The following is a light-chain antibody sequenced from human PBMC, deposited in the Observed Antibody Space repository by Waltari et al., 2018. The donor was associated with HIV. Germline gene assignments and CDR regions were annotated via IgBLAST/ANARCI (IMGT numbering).Light chain of an antibody. CDR2: RNK. CDR3: AVWDGSLSDYV. CDR1: SSNIGSGS. V-gene: IGLV1-47*01. J-gene: IGLJ1*01. Sequence: QSVLTQPPSASGTPGQRVTISCSGSSSNIGSGSVCWYQQLPGMAPKPLIHRNKRGPAGVPDRVSGCKSGTSASLTISVLRSADESDYYCAVWDGSLSDYVFGSGTQVTVL.